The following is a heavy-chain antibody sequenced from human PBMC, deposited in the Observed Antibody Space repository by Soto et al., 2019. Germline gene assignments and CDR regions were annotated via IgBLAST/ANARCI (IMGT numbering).Heavy chain of an antibody. CDR3: ARQGSRWYGDAFDI. V-gene: IGHV4-59*08. D-gene: IGHD6-19*01. Sequence: SETLSLTCTVSGGSIGSYYWSWIRQPPGKGLEWIGYIYYSGSTNYNPSLKSRVTISVDTSKNQFSLKLSSVTAADTAVYYCARQGSRWYGDAFDIWGQGTMVTVSS. CDR1: GGSIGSYY. CDR2: IYYSGST. J-gene: IGHJ3*02.